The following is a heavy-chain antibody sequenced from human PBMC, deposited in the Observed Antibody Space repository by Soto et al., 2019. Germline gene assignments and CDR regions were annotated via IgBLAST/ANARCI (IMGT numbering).Heavy chain of an antibody. CDR2: IYWDDDK. V-gene: IGHV2-5*02. D-gene: IGHD4-4*01. CDR3: AHRQTTVSWGTVDY. CDR1: GFSLSTSGVG. Sequence: QITLKESGPTLVKPTQTLTLTCTFSGFSLSTSGVGVGWIRQPPGKALEWLALIYWDDDKRYSPSLKSRLTLXXXTXXNQVVLTMTHMDPVDTATYYCAHRQTTVSWGTVDYWGQGTLVTVSS. J-gene: IGHJ4*02.